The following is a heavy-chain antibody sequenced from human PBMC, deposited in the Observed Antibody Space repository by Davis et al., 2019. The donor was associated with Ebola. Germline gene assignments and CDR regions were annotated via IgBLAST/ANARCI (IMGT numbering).Heavy chain of an antibody. CDR1: GFTFRSYT. V-gene: IGHV3-23*01. Sequence: GESLKISCAASGFTFRSYTMNWVRQAPGKGLEWVSTISDRSEHTHYADSVKGRFTISRDDSKNTVFLHMNTLRAEDTAIYYCTTRLVNHFDYWGQGTLVTVSS. D-gene: IGHD6-19*01. J-gene: IGHJ4*02. CDR3: TTRLVNHFDY. CDR2: ISDRSEHT.